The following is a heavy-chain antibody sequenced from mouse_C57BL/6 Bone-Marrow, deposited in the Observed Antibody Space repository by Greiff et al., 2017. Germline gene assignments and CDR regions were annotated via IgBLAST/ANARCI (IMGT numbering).Heavy chain of an antibody. CDR2: IYPRSGNT. V-gene: IGHV1-81*01. Sequence: VQLQQSGAELARPGASVKLSCKASGYPFTSYGISWVNQRTGQGLEWIGEIYPRSGNTYYNEKFKGKATLTADKSSSTAYMELRSLTSEDSAVYFCARYDYGWFAYWGQGTLVTVSA. J-gene: IGHJ3*01. CDR3: ARYDYGWFAY. D-gene: IGHD2-4*01. CDR1: GYPFTSYG.